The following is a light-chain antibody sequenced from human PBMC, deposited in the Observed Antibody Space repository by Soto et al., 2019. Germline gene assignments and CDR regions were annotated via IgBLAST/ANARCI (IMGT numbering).Light chain of an antibody. CDR2: AAS. V-gene: IGKV1D-12*01. CDR3: QQTNIFPYT. J-gene: IGKJ2*01. Sequence: DIQMTQSPSSVSASVGDRVTFTCRASQGISSWLALYQQKPGKAPKLLIYAASTLQGAVPSRFSGRGSGTDFSLTISSLQPEDFATYYCQQTNIFPYTFGQGTKVDIK. CDR1: QGISSW.